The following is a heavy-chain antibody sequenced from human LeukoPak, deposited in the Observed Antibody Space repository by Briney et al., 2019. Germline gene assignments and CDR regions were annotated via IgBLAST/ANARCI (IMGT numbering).Heavy chain of an antibody. CDR2: ISAYNGNT. CDR1: GYTFTSYG. D-gene: IGHD3-22*01. CDR3: ARGLPMYYYDSSGGLDY. J-gene: IGHJ4*02. V-gene: IGHV1-18*01. Sequence: GASVKVSCKASGYTFTSYGISWVRQAPGQGLEWMGWISAYNGNTNYAQKLQGRVTMTTDTSTSTAYMELRSLRSDDTAVYYCARGLPMYYYDSSGGLDYWGQGTLVTVSS.